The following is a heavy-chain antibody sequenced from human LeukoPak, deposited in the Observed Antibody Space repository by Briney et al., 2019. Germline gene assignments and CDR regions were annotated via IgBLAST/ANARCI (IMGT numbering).Heavy chain of an antibody. V-gene: IGHV3-21*04. Sequence: GGSLRLSCAASGFTFSTYTMNWVRQAPGKGLEWVSSISSSSSYIYYADSVKGRFTISRDNAKNSLYLQMNSLRAEDTALYYCTKEGYCSSTSCYPGAFDIWGQGTMVTVSS. CDR1: GFTFSTYT. CDR3: TKEGYCSSTSCYPGAFDI. J-gene: IGHJ3*02. D-gene: IGHD2-2*01. CDR2: ISSSSSYI.